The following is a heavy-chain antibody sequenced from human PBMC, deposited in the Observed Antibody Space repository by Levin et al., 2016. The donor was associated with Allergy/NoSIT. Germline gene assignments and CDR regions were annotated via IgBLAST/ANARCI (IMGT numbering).Heavy chain of an antibody. D-gene: IGHD4-11*01. CDR1: GFIFSNFI. J-gene: IGHJ4*02. V-gene: IGHV3-30*04. Sequence: GESLKISCEASGFIFSNFIMHWVRQAPGKGLEWVAFISSDGLKTYYADSVKGRFTISRDNSRNTVDLQMESLRQEDTAVYFCARDALQFLVRGLDSWGRGTRVTVSS. CDR2: ISSDGLKT. CDR3: ARDALQFLVRGLDS.